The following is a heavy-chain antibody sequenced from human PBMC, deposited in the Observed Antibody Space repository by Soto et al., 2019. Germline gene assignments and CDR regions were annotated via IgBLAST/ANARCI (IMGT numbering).Heavy chain of an antibody. D-gene: IGHD3-10*02. Sequence: GSLRLSCAASGLTFSNYGMHWVRQAPGKGLEWVANIKQDGSEKYYVDSVKGRFTISRDNAKNSLYLQMNSLRAEDTAVYYCARSPPGLFPIDYWGQGTLVTVSS. CDR3: ARSPPGLFPIDY. J-gene: IGHJ4*02. CDR1: GLTFSNYG. CDR2: IKQDGSEK. V-gene: IGHV3-7*01.